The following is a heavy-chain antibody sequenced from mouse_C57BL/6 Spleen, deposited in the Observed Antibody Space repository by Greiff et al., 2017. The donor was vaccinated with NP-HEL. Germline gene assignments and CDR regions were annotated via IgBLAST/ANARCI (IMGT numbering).Heavy chain of an antibody. CDR1: GYTFTDYN. V-gene: IGHV1-22*01. Sequence: EVQLQQSGPELVKPGASVKMSCKASGYTFTDYNMHWVKQSHGKSLEWIGYINPNNGGTSYNQKFKGKATLTVNKSSSTAYMELRSLTSEDSAVYYCARSNYYGSSSGDWYFDVWGTGTTVTVSS. CDR2: INPNNGGT. J-gene: IGHJ1*03. CDR3: ARSNYYGSSSGDWYFDV. D-gene: IGHD1-1*01.